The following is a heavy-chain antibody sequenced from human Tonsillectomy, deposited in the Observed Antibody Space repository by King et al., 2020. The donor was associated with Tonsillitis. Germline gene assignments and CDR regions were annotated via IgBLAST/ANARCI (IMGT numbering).Heavy chain of an antibody. CDR2: INPNSGGT. CDR3: ARPGYCSSTSCPGWFDP. Sequence: QLVQSGAEVKKPGASVKVSCKASGYTFTGYYMHWVRQAPGQGLEWMGGINPNSGGTNYAQKFQGRVTMTRDTSISTAYMELSRLRSDDTAVYYCARPGYCSSTSCPGWFDPWGQGTLVTVSS. V-gene: IGHV1-2*02. J-gene: IGHJ5*02. D-gene: IGHD2-2*01. CDR1: GYTFTGYY.